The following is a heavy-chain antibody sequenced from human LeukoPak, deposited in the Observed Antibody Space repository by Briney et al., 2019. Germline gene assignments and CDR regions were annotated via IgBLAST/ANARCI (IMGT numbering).Heavy chain of an antibody. CDR2: IYYSGST. CDR1: GGSISSSSYY. V-gene: IGHV4-39*01. J-gene: IGHJ6*03. CDR3: ARFIQLWLTRDLEYYYVDV. Sequence: SETLSLTSTVAGGSISSSSYYWGWIRQPPGKGLEWIGSIYYSGSTYYNPSLKSRVTISVDTSKNQFSLKLSSVNAADTAVYYCARFIQLWLTRDLEYYYVDVWGKGTTVTVSS. D-gene: IGHD5-18*01.